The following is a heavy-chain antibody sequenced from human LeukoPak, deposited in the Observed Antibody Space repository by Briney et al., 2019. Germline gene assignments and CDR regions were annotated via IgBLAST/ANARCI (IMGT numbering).Heavy chain of an antibody. D-gene: IGHD2-2*01. Sequence: PSETLSLTCTVSGGFFSRSRYYWDWIRQPPGEGLVRLGRIYYSGSTYYNPSLKSRVTISVDTSKNQFSLKLSSVTAADTAVYYCARRGIYCSSTSCFYYYYMDVWGKGTTVTVSS. CDR1: GGFFSRSRYY. V-gene: IGHV4-39*01. J-gene: IGHJ6*03. CDR2: IYYSGST. CDR3: ARRGIYCSSTSCFYYYYMDV.